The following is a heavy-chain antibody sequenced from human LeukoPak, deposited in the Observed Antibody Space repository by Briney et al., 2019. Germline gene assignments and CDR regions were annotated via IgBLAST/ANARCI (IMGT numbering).Heavy chain of an antibody. V-gene: IGHV1-18*01. CDR2: ISAYNGNT. Sequence: ASVKVSCKASGYTFTSYGISWVRQAPGQGLEWMGWISAYNGNTNYAQKLQGRVTMTTDTSASTAYMELRSLRSDDTAVYYCARVVSSGTSFDYWGQGTLVTVSS. J-gene: IGHJ4*02. CDR3: ARVVSSGTSFDY. D-gene: IGHD6-25*01. CDR1: GYTFTSYG.